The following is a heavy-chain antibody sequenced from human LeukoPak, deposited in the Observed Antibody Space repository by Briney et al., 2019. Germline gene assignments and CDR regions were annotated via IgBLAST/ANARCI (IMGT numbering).Heavy chain of an antibody. D-gene: IGHD1-26*01. Sequence: GGSLRLSCAASGFTFSDYYMSWICQAPGKGLEWVSYISSSGSTIYYADSVKGRFTISRDNAKNSLYLQMNSLRAEDTAVYYCARDPPYSGSYGEEYYFDYWGQGTLVTVSS. J-gene: IGHJ4*02. CDR2: ISSSGSTI. CDR3: ARDPPYSGSYGEEYYFDY. CDR1: GFTFSDYY. V-gene: IGHV3-11*04.